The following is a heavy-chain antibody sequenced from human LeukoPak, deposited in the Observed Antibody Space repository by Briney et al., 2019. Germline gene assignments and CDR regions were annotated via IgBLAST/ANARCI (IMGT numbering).Heavy chain of an antibody. Sequence: ASVKVSCKASGYTFTGYYMHWVRQAPGQGLEWMGWINPNSGGTNYAQKFQGRATMTRDTSISTAYMELSRLRSDDTAVYYCARARYSSGWYYFDYWGQGTLVTVSS. V-gene: IGHV1-2*02. CDR3: ARARYSSGWYYFDY. J-gene: IGHJ4*02. CDR2: INPNSGGT. D-gene: IGHD6-19*01. CDR1: GYTFTGYY.